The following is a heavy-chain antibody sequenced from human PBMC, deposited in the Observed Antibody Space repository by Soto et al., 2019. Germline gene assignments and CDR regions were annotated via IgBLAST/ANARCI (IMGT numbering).Heavy chain of an antibody. Sequence: SETLSLSCTVSGGSISSYYWSWIRQPPGKGLEWIGYIYYSGSTNYNPSLKSRVTISVDTSKNQFSLKLSSVTAADTAVYYCASLRAVPNYFGYWGQGTLVTVSS. D-gene: IGHD4-4*01. CDR2: IYYSGST. J-gene: IGHJ4*02. V-gene: IGHV4-59*01. CDR3: ASLRAVPNYFGY. CDR1: GGSISSYY.